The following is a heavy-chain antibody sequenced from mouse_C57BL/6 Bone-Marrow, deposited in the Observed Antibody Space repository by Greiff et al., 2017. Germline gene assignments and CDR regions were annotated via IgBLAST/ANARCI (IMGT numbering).Heavy chain of an antibody. CDR1: GFSLTSYG. Sequence: VMLVESGPGLVQPSQSLSITCTVSGFSLTSYGVYWVRQSPGKGLEWLGVIWSGGSTDYNAAFISRLSISKANSKSQVFYKMNSLQADDTAIYYCAKWWVIDYWGQGTTLTVSS. CDR2: IWSGGST. V-gene: IGHV2-2*01. J-gene: IGHJ2*01. D-gene: IGHD1-1*02. CDR3: AKWWVIDY.